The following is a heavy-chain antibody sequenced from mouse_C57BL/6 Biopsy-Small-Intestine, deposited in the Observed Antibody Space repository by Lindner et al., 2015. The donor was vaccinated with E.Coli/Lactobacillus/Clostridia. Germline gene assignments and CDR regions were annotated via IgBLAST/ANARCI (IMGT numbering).Heavy chain of an antibody. V-gene: IGHV1-22*01. CDR3: AREKSYYGSSSRYFDV. J-gene: IGHJ1*03. Sequence: VQLQESGPELVKPGASVKMSCKASGYTFTDYNMHWVKQSHGKSLEWIGYINPNNGGTSYNQKFKGKATLTVNKSSSTAYMELRSLTSDDSAVYYCAREKSYYGSSSRYFDVWGTGTTVTVSS. CDR1: GYTFTDYN. CDR2: INPNNGGT. D-gene: IGHD1-1*01.